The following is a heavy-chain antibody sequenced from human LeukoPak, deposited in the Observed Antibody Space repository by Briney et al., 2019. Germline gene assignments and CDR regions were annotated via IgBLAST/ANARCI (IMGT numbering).Heavy chain of an antibody. Sequence: SETLSLTCTVSGGSISSGGYYWGWIRQHPGKGLEWIGYIYYSGSTYYNPSLKSRVTISVDTSKNQFSLKLSSVTAADTAVYYCARSGARGLRFLEWLFDYWGQGTLVTVSS. CDR2: IYYSGST. V-gene: IGHV4-31*03. CDR3: ARSGARGLRFLEWLFDY. J-gene: IGHJ4*02. D-gene: IGHD3-3*01. CDR1: GGSISSGGYY.